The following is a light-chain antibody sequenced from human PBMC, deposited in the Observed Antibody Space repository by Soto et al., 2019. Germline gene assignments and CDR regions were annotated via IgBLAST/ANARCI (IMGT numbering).Light chain of an antibody. CDR3: SSYTSSSTPVV. J-gene: IGLJ2*01. CDR1: SSDVGGYNY. V-gene: IGLV2-14*01. Sequence: QSALTQPASVSGSPGQSITISCTGTSSDVGGYNYVSWYQQHPGIAPKLMIYDVSNRPSGVSNRFSGSKSGNTASLTISGLQAEDEADYYCSSYTSSSTPVVFGGGTQLTVL. CDR2: DVS.